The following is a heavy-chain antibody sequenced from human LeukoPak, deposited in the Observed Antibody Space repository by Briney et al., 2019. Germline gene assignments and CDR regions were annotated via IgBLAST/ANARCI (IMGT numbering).Heavy chain of an antibody. Sequence: HPGGSLRLSCAASGFTFSSYAMSWVRQAPGKGLEWVSAISGSGGSTYYADSVKGRFTIPRDNSKNTLYLQMNSLRAEDTAVYYCAKSRHIISGWYGDWGQGTLVTVSS. D-gene: IGHD6-19*01. J-gene: IGHJ4*02. CDR2: ISGSGGST. CDR3: AKSRHIISGWYGD. V-gene: IGHV3-23*01. CDR1: GFTFSSYA.